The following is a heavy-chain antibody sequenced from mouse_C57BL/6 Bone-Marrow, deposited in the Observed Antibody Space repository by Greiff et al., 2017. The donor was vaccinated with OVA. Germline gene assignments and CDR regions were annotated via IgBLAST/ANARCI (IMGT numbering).Heavy chain of an antibody. Sequence: VQLQQPGAEFVKPGASVKLSCKASGYTFTSYWLHWVKQRPGRGLEWIGRFDPNSGGTKYNEKFKSKATLTVDKPSSTAYMQLSSLTTEDSAVYYCVACAYYSPWAFAYWGQGALVTVSA. CDR3: VACAYYSPWAFAY. CDR1: GYTFTSYW. V-gene: IGHV1-72*01. CDR2: FDPNSGGT. J-gene: IGHJ3*01. D-gene: IGHD2-12*01.